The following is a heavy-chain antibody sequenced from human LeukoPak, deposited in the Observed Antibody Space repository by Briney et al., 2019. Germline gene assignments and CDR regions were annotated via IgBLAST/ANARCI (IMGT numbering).Heavy chain of an antibody. CDR1: GFAFSTYS. CDR3: TKHITTDATTPFSYGMDV. Sequence: GRSLRLSCAASGFAFSTYSMNWVRQPPGKGLKWVASISLNSAAIYYADSVKGRFTISRDNAKSSLHLQMDSLRAEVTAVYYCTKHITTDATTPFSYGMDVWGQGTTVTVSS. V-gene: IGHV3-21*01. CDR2: ISLNSAAI. J-gene: IGHJ6*02. D-gene: IGHD2/OR15-2a*01.